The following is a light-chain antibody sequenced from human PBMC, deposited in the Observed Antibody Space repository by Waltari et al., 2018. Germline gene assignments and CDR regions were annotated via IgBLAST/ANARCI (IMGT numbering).Light chain of an antibody. CDR3: QNHERLPAM. CDR2: AAS. CDR1: QSISRY. Sequence: VLPQPTGTPYLSPGERDPLSCRASQSISRYLAWYQQKPGQAPRLLIYAASSRATGIPDRFSGSGSGTDFSLTISRLEPEDFAVYYCQNHERLPAMFGQGTKVEIK. V-gene: IGKV3-20*01. J-gene: IGKJ1*01.